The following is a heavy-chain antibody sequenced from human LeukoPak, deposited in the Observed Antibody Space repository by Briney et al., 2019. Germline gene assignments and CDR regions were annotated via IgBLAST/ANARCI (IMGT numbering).Heavy chain of an antibody. J-gene: IGHJ6*02. CDR1: GGSISSGDYY. CDR3: ARGVLDYYYGMDV. Sequence: PSQTLSLTCTVSGGSISSGDYYWSWIRQPPGKGLERIGYIYYSGSTYYNPSLKSRVTISVDTSKNQFSLKLSSVTAADTAVYYCARGVLDYYYGMDVWGQGTTVTVSS. CDR2: IYYSGST. D-gene: IGHD2-8*01. V-gene: IGHV4-30-4*01.